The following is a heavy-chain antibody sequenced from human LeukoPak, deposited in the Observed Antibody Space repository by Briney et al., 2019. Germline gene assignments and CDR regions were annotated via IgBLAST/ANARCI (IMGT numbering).Heavy chain of an antibody. J-gene: IGHJ4*02. Sequence: SETLSLTCTVSGGSISSYYWSWIRQPPGTGLEWIGYIYYSGSTNYHPSLKSRVTISVDTSKNQFSLKLSSVTAADTAVYYCARLSSGWYRYFDYWGQGTLVTVSS. CDR2: IYYSGST. V-gene: IGHV4-59*01. CDR1: GGSISSYY. CDR3: ARLSSGWYRYFDY. D-gene: IGHD6-19*01.